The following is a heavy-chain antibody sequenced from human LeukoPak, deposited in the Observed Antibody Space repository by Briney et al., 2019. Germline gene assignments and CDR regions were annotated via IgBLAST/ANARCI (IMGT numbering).Heavy chain of an antibody. CDR1: GGTFSSYA. J-gene: IGHJ4*02. V-gene: IGHV1-18*01. D-gene: IGHD6-19*01. CDR2: ISAYNGNT. CDR3: ARRSSGWYDFDY. Sequence: ASVKVSCKASGGTFSSYAISWVRQAPGQGLEWMGWISAYNGNTNYAQKLQGRVTMTTDTSTSTAYVELRSLRSDDTAVYYCARRSSGWYDFDYWGQGTLVTVSS.